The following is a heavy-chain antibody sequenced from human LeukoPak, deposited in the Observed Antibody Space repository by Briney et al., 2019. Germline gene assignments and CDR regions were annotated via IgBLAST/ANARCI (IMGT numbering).Heavy chain of an antibody. CDR2: IYWDDDK. CDR1: GFSLSTRGVG. D-gene: IGHD4-11*01. J-gene: IGHJ4*02. Sequence: SGPTLVHPTPTLTLTCTFSGFSLSTRGVGVGWIRQPPVQALGWLALIYWDDDKRYSPSLKSRLTITKDTSKNQVVLTMTNMDPVDTATYYCAHRRTYSNYGIYFDYWGQGTLVTVSS. V-gene: IGHV2-5*02. CDR3: AHRRTYSNYGIYFDY.